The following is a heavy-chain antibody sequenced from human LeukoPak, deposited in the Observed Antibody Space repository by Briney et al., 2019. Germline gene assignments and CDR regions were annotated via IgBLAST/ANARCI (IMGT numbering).Heavy chain of an antibody. J-gene: IGHJ4*02. CDR1: GGSISSYY. V-gene: IGHV4-59*01. Sequence: SETLSLTCTVSGGSISSYYWSWIRQPPGKGLEWFGYIYYSGSTNYNPSLKSRVTISVDTSKNQFSLKLSSVTAADTAVYYCARRDRELDYWGQGTLVTVSS. CDR3: ARRDRELDY. CDR2: IYYSGST. D-gene: IGHD1-7*01.